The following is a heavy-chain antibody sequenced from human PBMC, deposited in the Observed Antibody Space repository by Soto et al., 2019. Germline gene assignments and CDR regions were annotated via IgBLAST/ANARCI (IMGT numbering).Heavy chain of an antibody. CDR1: GFTFSSHS. D-gene: IGHD6-13*01. Sequence: PGGSLRLSCAASGFTFSSHSMNWVRQAPGKGLEWVSSISGSSSYIYYADSVKGRFTISRDNSKNTLYLQMNSLRAEDTAVYYCAKVAALSVLPGWGQGTLVTVSS. CDR2: ISGSSSYI. CDR3: AKVAALSVLPG. V-gene: IGHV3-21*04. J-gene: IGHJ4*02.